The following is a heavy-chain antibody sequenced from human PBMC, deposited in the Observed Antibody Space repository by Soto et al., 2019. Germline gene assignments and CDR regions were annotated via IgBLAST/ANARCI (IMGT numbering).Heavy chain of an antibody. D-gene: IGHD2-15*01. Sequence: SETLSLTCTVSGGSISSSSYYWGWIRQPPGKGLEWIGSIYYSGSTYYNPSLKSRVTISVDTSKNQFSLKLSSVTAADTAVYYCARRSVVAARGMDVWGQGTTVTVSS. CDR1: GGSISSSSYY. J-gene: IGHJ6*02. CDR2: IYYSGST. CDR3: ARRSVVAARGMDV. V-gene: IGHV4-39*01.